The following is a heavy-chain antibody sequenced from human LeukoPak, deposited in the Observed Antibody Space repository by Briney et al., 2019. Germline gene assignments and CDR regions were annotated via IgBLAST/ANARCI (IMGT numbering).Heavy chain of an antibody. J-gene: IGHJ4*02. CDR2: VHKTGSI. V-gene: IGHV4-59*08. D-gene: IGHD1-26*01. CDR1: GDSISAYY. CDR3: TKYGGSPANYFDS. Sequence: SETLSLTCTVSGDSISAYYWSWVRQPPGKGLEWIAFVHKTGSINYNPSLKSRATISMDTSNSQFSLHVNSVAAADTAVYYCTKYGGSPANYFDSWGPGTLVTVSP.